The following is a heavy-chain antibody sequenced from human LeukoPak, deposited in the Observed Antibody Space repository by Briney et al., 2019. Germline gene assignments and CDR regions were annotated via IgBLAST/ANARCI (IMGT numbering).Heavy chain of an antibody. Sequence: GGSLRLSCAASGFTFSSYSMNWVRQAPGKGLEWVSSISSSSSYIYYADSVKGRFTISRDNAKNSLYLQMNSLRAEDTAVYYCARDRGNGWNHPVDWGQGTLVTVSS. CDR2: ISSSSSYI. CDR1: GFTFSSYS. J-gene: IGHJ4*02. CDR3: ARDRGNGWNHPVD. V-gene: IGHV3-21*01. D-gene: IGHD6-19*01.